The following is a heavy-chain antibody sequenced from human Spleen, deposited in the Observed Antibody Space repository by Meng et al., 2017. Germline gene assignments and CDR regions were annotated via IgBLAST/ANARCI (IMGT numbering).Heavy chain of an antibody. Sequence: QVQLQESGPGLVKPSQTLSLTCTVSGGSISSGDYCWSWIRQPPGEGLEWIGYICNSGSTYYSPPLKSRVTISVDTSTNQFSLRLNSVTAADTAVYYCARGMWIAVAGTAKIDYWGQGTLVTVSS. CDR1: GGSISSGDYC. J-gene: IGHJ4*02. CDR2: ICNSGST. V-gene: IGHV4-30-4*01. CDR3: ARGMWIAVAGTAKIDY. D-gene: IGHD6-19*01.